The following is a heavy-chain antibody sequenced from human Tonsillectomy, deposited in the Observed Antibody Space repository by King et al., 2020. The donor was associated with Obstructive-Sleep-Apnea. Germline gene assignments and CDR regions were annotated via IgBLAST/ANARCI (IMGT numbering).Heavy chain of an antibody. Sequence: VQLVESGGGLVQPGGSLRLSCAGSGFIFSSYAMSWVRQAPGKGLEWVSVITGSGSSTYYADSVKGRFTTSRDNSKSTLYLQMHSLRAEDTAVYYCAPLGWQTPWDNYYGMDVWGQGTTVTVSS. V-gene: IGHV3-23*04. CDR3: APLGWQTPWDNYYGMDV. J-gene: IGHJ6*02. CDR2: ITGSGSST. D-gene: IGHD5-24*01. CDR1: GFIFSSYA.